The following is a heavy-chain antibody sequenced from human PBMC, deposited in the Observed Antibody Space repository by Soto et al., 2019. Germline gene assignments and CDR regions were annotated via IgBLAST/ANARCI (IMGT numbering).Heavy chain of an antibody. CDR3: AKDHGWYDSSGYPLDY. V-gene: IGHV3-23*01. CDR1: GFTFSSDA. D-gene: IGHD3-22*01. Sequence: PGGSLRLSCAASGFTFSSDAMSWVRQAPGKGLEWVSAISGSGGSIYYADSVKGRFTISRDNSKNTLYLQMNSLRAEDTAVYYCAKDHGWYDSSGYPLDYWGQGTLVTSPQ. CDR2: ISGSGGSI. J-gene: IGHJ4*02.